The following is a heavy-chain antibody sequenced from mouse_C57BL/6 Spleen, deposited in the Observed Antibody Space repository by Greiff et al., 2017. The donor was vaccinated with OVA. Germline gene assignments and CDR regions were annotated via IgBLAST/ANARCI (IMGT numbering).Heavy chain of an antibody. J-gene: IGHJ2*01. V-gene: IGHV1-19*01. CDR3: ARSENYFDY. Sequence: VQLQQSGPVLVKPGASVKMSCKASGYTFTDYYMNWVKQSHGKSLEWIGVINPYNGGTSYNQKFKGKATLTVDKSSSTAYMELNSLTSEDSAVYYCARSENYFDYWGQGTTLTVSS. CDR1: GYTFTDYY. CDR2: INPYNGGT.